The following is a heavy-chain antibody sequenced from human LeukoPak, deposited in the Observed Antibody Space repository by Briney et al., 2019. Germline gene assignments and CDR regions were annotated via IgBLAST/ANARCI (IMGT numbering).Heavy chain of an antibody. V-gene: IGHV3-21*01. Sequence: PGGSLRLSCAASGFTFSSYSMNWVRQAPGKGLEWVSSISSSSSYIYYADSVKGRFTISRDNAKNSLYLQMNSLRAEDTAVYYCARACAGSGPSMDVWGQGTTVTVSS. D-gene: IGHD3-10*01. CDR3: ARACAGSGPSMDV. J-gene: IGHJ6*02. CDR1: GFTFSSYS. CDR2: ISSSSSYI.